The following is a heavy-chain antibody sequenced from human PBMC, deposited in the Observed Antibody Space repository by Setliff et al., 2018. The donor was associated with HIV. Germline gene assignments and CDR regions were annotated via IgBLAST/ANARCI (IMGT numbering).Heavy chain of an antibody. CDR3: ARSVIGYYYYGMDV. Sequence: GGSLRLSCATSGFTFSSYAMHWVRQAPGKGLEWVAVISYDGSNKYYADSVKGRFTISRDDSKNTLYLQMNSLRAEDTAVYYCARSVIGYYYYGMDVWGQGTLVTVSS. D-gene: IGHD3-10*01. CDR2: ISYDGSNK. J-gene: IGHJ6*02. V-gene: IGHV3-30*11. CDR1: GFTFSSYA.